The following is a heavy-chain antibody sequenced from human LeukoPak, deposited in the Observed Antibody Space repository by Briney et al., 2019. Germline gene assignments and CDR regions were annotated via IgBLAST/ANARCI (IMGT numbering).Heavy chain of an antibody. Sequence: PSETLSLTCTVSGGSISSYYWSWIRQPPGKGLEWIGYIYYSGSTNYNPSLKSRVTISVDTSKNQFSLKLSSVTAADTAVYYCARQEQQLIYNWFDPWGQGTLVTVSS. J-gene: IGHJ5*02. D-gene: IGHD6-13*01. CDR3: ARQEQQLIYNWFDP. CDR2: IYYSGST. V-gene: IGHV4-59*01. CDR1: GGSISSYY.